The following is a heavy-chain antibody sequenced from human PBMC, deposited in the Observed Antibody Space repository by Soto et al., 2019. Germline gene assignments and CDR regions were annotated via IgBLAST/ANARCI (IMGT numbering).Heavy chain of an antibody. D-gene: IGHD6-19*01. CDR3: ARDTPRIAVAGPYDDY. V-gene: IGHV3-7*01. CDR1: GFTFSSYW. CDR2: IKQDGSEK. J-gene: IGHJ4*02. Sequence: GGSLRLSCAASGFTFSSYWMSWVRQAPGKGLEWVANIKQDGSEKYYVDSVKGRFTISRDNAKNSLYLQMNSLRAEDTAVYYCARDTPRIAVAGPYDDYWGQGTLVTVSS.